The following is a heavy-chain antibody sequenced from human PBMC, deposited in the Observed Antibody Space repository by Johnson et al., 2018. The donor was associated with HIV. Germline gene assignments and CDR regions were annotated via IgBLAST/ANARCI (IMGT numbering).Heavy chain of an antibody. CDR2: INWNGETT. CDR3: ARDGRDLVTRGGFDI. CDR1: GFTFSDYY. V-gene: IGHV3-20*04. D-gene: IGHD5-18*01. Sequence: VQLVESGGGVVQPGGSLRLSCAASGFTFSDYYMSWIRQAPGKGLEWVSGINWNGETTGYAASVKGRFTISRDSAKNFLYLQMNSLRAEDTAVYYCARDGRDLVTRGGFDIWGPGTVVTVSS. J-gene: IGHJ3*02.